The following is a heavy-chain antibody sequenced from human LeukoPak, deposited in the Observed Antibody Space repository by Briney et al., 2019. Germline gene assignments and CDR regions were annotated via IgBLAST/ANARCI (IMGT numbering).Heavy chain of an antibody. J-gene: IGHJ4*02. Sequence: GASVKVSCKASGGTFSSYVISWVRQAPGQGLEWMGWMNPNSGNTGYAQKFQGRVTMTRNTSISTAYVELSSLRSEDTAVYYCARGDYDIGSDYWGQGTLVTVSS. CDR3: ARGDYDIGSDY. V-gene: IGHV1-8*02. D-gene: IGHD3-9*01. CDR2: MNPNSGNT. CDR1: GGTFSSYV.